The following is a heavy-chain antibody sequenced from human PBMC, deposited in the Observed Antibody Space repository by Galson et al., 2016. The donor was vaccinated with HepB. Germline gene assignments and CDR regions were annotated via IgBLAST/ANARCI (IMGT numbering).Heavy chain of an antibody. CDR2: IYYSGST. CDR1: GGSISSSSYY. V-gene: IGHV4-39*01. Sequence: ETLSLTCTVSGGSISSSSYYWGWIRQPPGKGLEWIGSIYYSGSTYYNPSLTSRVTISGDTSKNQFSLNLSSVTAADTAVYYCARQAYYYDTRGYYHRHPDYWGQGTLVTVSS. D-gene: IGHD3-22*01. J-gene: IGHJ4*02. CDR3: ARQAYYYDTRGYYHRHPDY.